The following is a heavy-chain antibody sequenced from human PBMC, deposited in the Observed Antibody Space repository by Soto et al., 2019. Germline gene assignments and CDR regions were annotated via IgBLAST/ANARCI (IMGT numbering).Heavy chain of an antibody. CDR2: ISAYNGNT. V-gene: IGHV1-18*01. CDR3: ARADNLYWFDP. Sequence: ASVKVSCKASGYTFTSYGISWVRQAPGQGLEWMGWISAYNGNTNYAQKLQGRVTMTRDTSTSTVYMELSSLRSEDTAVYYCARADNLYWFDPWGQGTLVTVSS. J-gene: IGHJ5*02. CDR1: GYTFTSYG. D-gene: IGHD3-9*01.